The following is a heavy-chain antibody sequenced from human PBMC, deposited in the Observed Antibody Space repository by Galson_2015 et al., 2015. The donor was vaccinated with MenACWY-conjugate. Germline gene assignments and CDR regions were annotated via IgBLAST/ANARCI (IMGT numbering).Heavy chain of an antibody. D-gene: IGHD3-22*01. CDR2: ISSSSSYI. CDR3: ARVGYYDSSGYYLPEKRGAFDI. Sequence: SLRLSCAASGFTFSSYSMNWVRQAPGKGLEWVSSISSSSSYIYYADSVKGRFTISRDNAKNSLYLQMNSLRAEDTAVYYCARVGYYDSSGYYLPEKRGAFDIWGQGTMVTVSS. V-gene: IGHV3-21*01. J-gene: IGHJ3*02. CDR1: GFTFSSYS.